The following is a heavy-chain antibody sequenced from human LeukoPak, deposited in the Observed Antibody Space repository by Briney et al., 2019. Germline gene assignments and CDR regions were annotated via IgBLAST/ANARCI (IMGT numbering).Heavy chain of an antibody. CDR2: ISYDGSNK. CDR1: GFTFSSYA. J-gene: IGHJ6*02. CDR3: AKDPYMGVGNPRPNYYYYGMDV. V-gene: IGHV3-30*04. D-gene: IGHD3-3*01. Sequence: PGGSLRLSCAASGFTFSSYAMHWVRQAPGKGLEWVAVISYDGSNKYYADSVKGRFTISRDNSKNTLYLQMNSLRAEDTAVYYCAKDPYMGVGNPRPNYYYYGMDVWGQGTTVTVSS.